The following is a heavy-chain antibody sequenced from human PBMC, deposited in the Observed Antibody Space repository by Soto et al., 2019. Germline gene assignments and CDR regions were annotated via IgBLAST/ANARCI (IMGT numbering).Heavy chain of an antibody. Sequence: ASVKVSCKASGYTFTSYYMHWVRQAPGQGLEWMGIINPSGGSTSYAQKFQGRVTMTRDTSTSTVYMELSSLRSEDTAVYYCARDITFQGYTNGYYGMDVWGQGTTVTVSS. CDR1: GYTFTSYY. D-gene: IGHD2-8*01. J-gene: IGHJ6*02. CDR3: ARDITFQGYTNGYYGMDV. CDR2: INPSGGST. V-gene: IGHV1-46*01.